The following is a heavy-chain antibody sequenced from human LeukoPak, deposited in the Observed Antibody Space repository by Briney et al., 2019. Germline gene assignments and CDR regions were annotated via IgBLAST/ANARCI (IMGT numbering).Heavy chain of an antibody. CDR1: GGSISSYY. CDR2: ISYRGST. Sequence: PSETLSLTCTVSGGSISSYYWSWIRQPPGKGLEWIGYISYRGSTDYNPSLKSRVTISVDTSKNQFSLKLSSVTAADTAMYYCARHRAGTTYDFWGQGTLVTVSS. V-gene: IGHV4-59*08. D-gene: IGHD1-7*01. J-gene: IGHJ4*02. CDR3: ARHRAGTTYDF.